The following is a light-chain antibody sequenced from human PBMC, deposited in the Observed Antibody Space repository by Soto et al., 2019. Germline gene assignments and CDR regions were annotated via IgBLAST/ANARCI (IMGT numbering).Light chain of an antibody. CDR1: QSISSW. V-gene: IGKV1-5*03. J-gene: IGKJ4*01. Sequence: DIQMTQSPSTLSASVGDRVTITCRASQSISSWLAWYQQKPGKAPNLLIYKASSLESGVPSRFSGSGSGTEFTLTISSLQPDDFATYDCQQFNSYPLTFGGGTKVDLK. CDR3: QQFNSYPLT. CDR2: KAS.